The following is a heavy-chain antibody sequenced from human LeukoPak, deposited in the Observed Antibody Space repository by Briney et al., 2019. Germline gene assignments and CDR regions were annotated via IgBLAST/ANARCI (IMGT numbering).Heavy chain of an antibody. J-gene: IGHJ4*02. CDR1: GFTFSSYG. V-gene: IGHV3-30*03. D-gene: IGHD3-9*01. CDR2: ISYDGSNK. Sequence: GGSLRLSCAASGFTFSSYGMHWVRQAPGKGLEWVAVISYDGSNKYYADSVKGRFTISRDNAKNSLYLQMNSLRAEDTAVYYCAREKTFYNILTGYKRGGYYFDYWGQGILVTVSS. CDR3: AREKTFYNILTGYKRGGYYFDY.